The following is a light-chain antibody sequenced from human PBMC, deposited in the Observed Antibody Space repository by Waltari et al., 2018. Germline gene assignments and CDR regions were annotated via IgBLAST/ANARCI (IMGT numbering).Light chain of an antibody. J-gene: IGKJ4*01. Sequence: IVMTHSPPTLSVSPRERATLTCRASQSVSSNFAWYQQKPGQAPRLLIYGASTRATGIPARFSGSGSGTEFTLTISSLQSEDFAVYYCQQYNNWPPTFGGGTKVEIK. V-gene: IGKV3-15*01. CDR3: QQYNNWPPT. CDR1: QSVSSN. CDR2: GAS.